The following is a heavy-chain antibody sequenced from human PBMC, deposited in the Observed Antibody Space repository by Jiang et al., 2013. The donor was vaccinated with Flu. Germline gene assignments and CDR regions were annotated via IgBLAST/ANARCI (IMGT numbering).Heavy chain of an antibody. V-gene: IGHV1-3*01. Sequence: SVKVSCKASGYTFTNYAIHWVRQAPGQRLEWMGWINAGNGNTKYSQKFQGRVTISRDTSARTAYMEMSSLKSEDTTVFYCARAGPIAAADKGDLLVYWGQGTLVTVSS. CDR1: GYTFTNYA. D-gene: IGHD6-13*01. CDR2: INAGNGNT. J-gene: IGHJ4*02. CDR3: ARAGPIAAADKGDLLVY.